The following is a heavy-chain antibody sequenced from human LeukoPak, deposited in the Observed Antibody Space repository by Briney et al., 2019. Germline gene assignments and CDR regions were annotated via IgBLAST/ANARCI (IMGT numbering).Heavy chain of an antibody. Sequence: GGSLRLSCAASGFTFSTYAMSWVRQAPGKGLEWVSSISGSGGSTSYADSVKGRFTISRDNSKNTLYLQMNSLRAEDTAVYYCAKWNPRQVDAFDIWGQGTMVTVSS. D-gene: IGHD1-1*01. J-gene: IGHJ3*02. CDR1: GFTFSTYA. CDR2: ISGSGGST. CDR3: AKWNPRQVDAFDI. V-gene: IGHV3-23*01.